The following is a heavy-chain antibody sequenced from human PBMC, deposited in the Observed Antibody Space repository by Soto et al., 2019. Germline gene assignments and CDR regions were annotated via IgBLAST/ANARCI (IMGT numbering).Heavy chain of an antibody. Sequence: SETLSLTCAVSCYSISNGYFWGWIRQPPGKGLEYIGSMPHSGITYYNPSLKSRVTISVDTSKNQFSLKLSSVTAADTAVYFCARLYDSSGYQHYFDYWGQGTPVTVSS. V-gene: IGHV4-38-2*01. CDR2: MPHSGIT. D-gene: IGHD3-22*01. CDR1: CYSISNGYF. CDR3: ARLYDSSGYQHYFDY. J-gene: IGHJ4*02.